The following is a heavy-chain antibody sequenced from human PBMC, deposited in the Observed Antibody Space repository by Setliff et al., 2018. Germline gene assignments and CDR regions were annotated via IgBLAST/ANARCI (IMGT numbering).Heavy chain of an antibody. J-gene: IGHJ6*03. V-gene: IGHV1-69*05. CDR3: ARADYIRYFYMDA. D-gene: IGHD4-4*01. CDR2: IIPIFGTA. Sequence: SVKVSCKASGDTFSSYAINWVRQAPGQGLEWMGGIIPIFGTANYAQKFQGRLTITTVGSTGTAYMGLSSLRSEDTAVYYCARADYIRYFYMDAWGKGTTVTVSS. CDR1: GDTFSSYA.